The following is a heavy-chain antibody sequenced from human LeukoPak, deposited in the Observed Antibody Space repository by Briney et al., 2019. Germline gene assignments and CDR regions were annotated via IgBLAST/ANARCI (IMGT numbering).Heavy chain of an antibody. CDR3: AKDIVPAANQGYYFDY. D-gene: IGHD2-2*01. CDR2: ISGSGGST. CDR1: GFTFSSYA. V-gene: IGHV3-23*01. Sequence: SGGSLRLSCAASGFTFSSYAMSWVRQAPGKGLEWVSAISGSGGSTYYADSVKGRFTISRDNSKNTLYLQMNSLRAEDTAVYYCAKDIVPAANQGYYFDYWGQGTLVTVSS. J-gene: IGHJ4*02.